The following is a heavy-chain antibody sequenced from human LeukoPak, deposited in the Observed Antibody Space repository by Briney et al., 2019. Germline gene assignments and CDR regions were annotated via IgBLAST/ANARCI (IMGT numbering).Heavy chain of an antibody. CDR1: GGSISSYY. CDR3: ARDSRGSGSYYSDFDF. Sequence: PSETLSLTCTVSGGSISSYYWSWIRQPAGKGLEWIGRIYTSGSTNYNPSLKGRVTMSVDTSKKEFSLKLSSVTAADTAVYYCARDSRGSGSYYSDFDFWGQGTLVTVSS. CDR2: IYTSGST. J-gene: IGHJ4*02. V-gene: IGHV4-4*07. D-gene: IGHD3-10*01.